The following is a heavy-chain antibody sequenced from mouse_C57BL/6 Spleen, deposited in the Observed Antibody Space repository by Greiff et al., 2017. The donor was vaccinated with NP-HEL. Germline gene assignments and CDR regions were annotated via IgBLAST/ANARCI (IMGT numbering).Heavy chain of an antibody. CDR3: TRASTVVAGNFDY. D-gene: IGHD1-1*01. CDR1: GFTFSSYA. CDR2: ISSGGDYI. Sequence: EVKLMESGEGLVKPGGSLKLSCAASGFTFSSYAMSWVRQTPEKRLEWVAYISSGGDYIYYADTVKGRFTISRDNARNTLYLQMSSLKSEDTAMYYCTRASTVVAGNFDYWGQGTTLTVSS. V-gene: IGHV5-9-1*02. J-gene: IGHJ2*01.